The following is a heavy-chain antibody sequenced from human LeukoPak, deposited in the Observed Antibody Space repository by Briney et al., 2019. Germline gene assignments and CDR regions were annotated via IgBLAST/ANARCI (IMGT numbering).Heavy chain of an antibody. J-gene: IGHJ4*02. Sequence: SETLSLTCAVYGGSFSGYYWSWIRQPPGKGLEWIGEINHSGSTNYNPSLKSRVTISVDTSKNQFSLKLSPVTAADTAVYYCARGLRSYYDYWGQGTLVTVSS. V-gene: IGHV4-34*01. CDR1: GGSFSGYY. CDR2: INHSGST. CDR3: ARGLRSYYDY.